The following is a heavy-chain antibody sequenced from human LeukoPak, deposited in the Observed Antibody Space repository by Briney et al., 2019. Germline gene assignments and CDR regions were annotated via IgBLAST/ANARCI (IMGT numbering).Heavy chain of an antibody. CDR3: ARDGDPISAAGTMLDY. Sequence: GGSLGLSCAASGFTFSSYAMHWVRQAPGKGLEWVASILYDGGDNYYAGSVKGRFTISRDNSKKTLYLQMNSLRPEDTAVYFCARDGDPISAAGTMLDYWGLGTLVTVSS. D-gene: IGHD6-13*01. CDR2: ILYDGGDN. J-gene: IGHJ4*02. CDR1: GFTFSSYA. V-gene: IGHV3-30*04.